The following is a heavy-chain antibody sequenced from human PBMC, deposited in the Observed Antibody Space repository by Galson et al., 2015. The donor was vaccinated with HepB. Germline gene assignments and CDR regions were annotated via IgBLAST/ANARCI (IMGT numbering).Heavy chain of an antibody. D-gene: IGHD3-22*01. Sequence: SLRLSCAASGFTLSSYNMIWVRQAPGKGLEWVSLISSDGETYYADSVKGRFTISRDNSKNTLYLQMNNMRAEGTALYYCAKDDDFYDSTGYYPDSWGQGTLITVSS. J-gene: IGHJ5*01. CDR2: ISSDGET. CDR3: AKDDDFYDSTGYYPDS. CDR1: GFTLSSYN. V-gene: IGHV3-23*01.